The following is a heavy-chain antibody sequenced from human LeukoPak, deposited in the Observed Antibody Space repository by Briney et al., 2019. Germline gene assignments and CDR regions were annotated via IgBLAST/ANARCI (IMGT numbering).Heavy chain of an antibody. V-gene: IGHV3-30*04. J-gene: IGHJ4*02. Sequence: PGGSLRLSCAASGFTFSSYAMHWVRQAPGKGLEWVAVISYDGSNKYYADSVKGRFTISRDNSKNTLYLQMNSLRAEDTAAYYCARDVAYYYGSGSYSIDYWGQGTLVTVSS. D-gene: IGHD3-10*01. CDR2: ISYDGSNK. CDR1: GFTFSSYA. CDR3: ARDVAYYYGSGSYSIDY.